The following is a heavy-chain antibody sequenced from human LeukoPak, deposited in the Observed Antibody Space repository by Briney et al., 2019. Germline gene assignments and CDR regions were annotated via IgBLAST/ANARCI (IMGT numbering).Heavy chain of an antibody. CDR3: ASEIMIVAIRSTVDY. V-gene: IGHV1-8*01. Sequence: ASVKVSCKASGYTFTSYDINWVRQATGQGLEWMGWMNPNSGNTGYAQKFQGRVTMTRNTSISTAYMELSSLRSEDTAVYYCASEIMIVAIRSTVDYWGQGTLVTVSS. CDR1: GYTFTSYD. D-gene: IGHD3-22*01. J-gene: IGHJ4*02. CDR2: MNPNSGNT.